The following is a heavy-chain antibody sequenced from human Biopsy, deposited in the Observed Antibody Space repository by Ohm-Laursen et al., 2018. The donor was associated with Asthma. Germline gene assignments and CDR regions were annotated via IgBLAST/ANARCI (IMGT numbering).Heavy chain of an antibody. V-gene: IGHV3-53*01. Sequence: SLRLSCAASGFAVSRDYMFWVRQAPGKGLEWVPVIYSGGTSHTADSVRGRFTISRDYSKNTLYLQMHSLRAEDTAVYYCARGDSSNWSHYYFDYWGQGTLVTASS. CDR3: ARGDSSNWSHYYFDY. CDR1: GFAVSRDY. D-gene: IGHD3-22*01. CDR2: IYSGGTS. J-gene: IGHJ4*02.